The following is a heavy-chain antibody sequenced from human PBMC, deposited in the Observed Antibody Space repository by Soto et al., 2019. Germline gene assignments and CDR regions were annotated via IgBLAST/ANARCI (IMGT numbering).Heavy chain of an antibody. CDR3: ARDVEKSSYCDFWGGSLH. CDR1: GFTFSNDW. Sequence: GGSLRLSCAASGFTFSNDWMTWVRQAPGKGLEWVANIRDDGSDTFYVDSVKGRFSVSRDNAKNSLYLQMNSLRVEDTAVYYCARDVEKSSYCDFWGGSLHWGQGTLVSVSS. CDR2: IRDDGSDT. V-gene: IGHV3-7*01. J-gene: IGHJ4*02. D-gene: IGHD3-3*01.